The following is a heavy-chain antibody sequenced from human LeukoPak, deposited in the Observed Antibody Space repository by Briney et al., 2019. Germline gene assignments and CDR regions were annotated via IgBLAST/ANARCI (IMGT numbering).Heavy chain of an antibody. CDR3: ARYYYDSSGYYSPT. CDR1: GGSISSGGYS. CDR2: IYHSGST. D-gene: IGHD3-22*01. V-gene: IGHV4-30-2*01. J-gene: IGHJ5*02. Sequence: PSQTLSLTCAVSGGSISSGGYSWSWARQPPGKGLEWIGYIYHSGSTSYNPSLKSRVTMSVDRSKNQFSLKLSSVTAADTAVYYCARYYYDSSGYYSPTWGQGTLVTVSS.